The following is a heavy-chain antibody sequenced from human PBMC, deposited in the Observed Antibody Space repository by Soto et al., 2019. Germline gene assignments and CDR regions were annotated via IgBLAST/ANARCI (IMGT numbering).Heavy chain of an antibody. CDR1: GYTFTRYD. CDR3: ARLSEESSSSNYYYFYMDV. CDR2: MNPQTDNT. D-gene: IGHD6-6*01. J-gene: IGHJ6*03. V-gene: IGHV1-8*01. Sequence: QVQLVQSGSEGKEPGASMKISCQASGYTFTRYDITWVRQATGQGLEWMGWMNPQTDNTAYAEKFPGRVTMTRSTSINTGYLELSGLRSEDTAVYYCARLSEESSSSNYYYFYMDVWGKGSTVTVSS.